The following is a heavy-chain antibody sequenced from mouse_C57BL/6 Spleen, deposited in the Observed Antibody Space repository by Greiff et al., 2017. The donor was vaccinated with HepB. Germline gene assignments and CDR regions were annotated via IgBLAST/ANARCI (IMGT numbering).Heavy chain of an antibody. CDR3: ARGMITKGYYYAMDY. CDR2: ISDGGSYT. CDR1: GFTFSSYA. Sequence: EVQLQESGGGLVKPGGSLKLSCAASGFTFSSYAMSWVRQTPEKRLEWVATISDGGSYTYYPDNVKGRFTISRDNAKNNLYLQMSHLKSEDTAMYYCARGMITKGYYYAMDYWGQGTSVTVSS. D-gene: IGHD2-4*01. J-gene: IGHJ4*01. V-gene: IGHV5-4*01.